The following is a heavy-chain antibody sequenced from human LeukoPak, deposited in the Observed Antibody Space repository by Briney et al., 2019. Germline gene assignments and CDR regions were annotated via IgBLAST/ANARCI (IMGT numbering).Heavy chain of an antibody. CDR1: GFTFSNLW. CDR3: NPG. CDR2: INTDGSTT. D-gene: IGHD3-10*01. V-gene: IGHV3-74*01. Sequence: GGSLRLSCAVSGFTFSNLWMHWVRQAPGKGLVWVSRINTDGSTTYYADSVKGRFTISRDNAKNTVYLQMNSLRAEDTAVYYCNPGGGQGTLVTVSS. J-gene: IGHJ4*02.